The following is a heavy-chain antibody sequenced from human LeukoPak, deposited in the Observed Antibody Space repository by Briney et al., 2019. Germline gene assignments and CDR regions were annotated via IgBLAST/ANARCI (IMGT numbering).Heavy chain of an antibody. V-gene: IGHV3-30*03. CDR1: GFTFSSYG. Sequence: GGSLRLSCAASGFTFSSYGMHWVRQAPGKGLEWVAVISYDGSNKYYADSVKGRFTISRDNSKNTLYLQMNSLRAEDTAVYYCARGRPSPYDFWSGYYSLYFDYWGQGTLVTVSS. CDR3: ARGRPSPYDFWSGYYSLYFDY. D-gene: IGHD3-3*01. CDR2: ISYDGSNK. J-gene: IGHJ4*02.